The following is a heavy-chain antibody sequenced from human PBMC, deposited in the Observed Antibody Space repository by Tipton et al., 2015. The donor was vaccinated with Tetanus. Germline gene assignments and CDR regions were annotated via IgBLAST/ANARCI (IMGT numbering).Heavy chain of an antibody. CDR1: GGSVSGGGYT. V-gene: IGHV4-30-2*01. CDR3: ARGRNYGDYLDY. CDR2: VHPGGT. D-gene: IGHD4-17*01. J-gene: IGHJ4*02. Sequence: TLSLTCVVSGGSVSGGGYTWNWIRQPPGKGLEWIGSVHPGGTIYTPSLKNRVTISVDRSRSHFSLNLTSVTAADTALYYCARGRNYGDYLDYWGRGSLVTVSS.